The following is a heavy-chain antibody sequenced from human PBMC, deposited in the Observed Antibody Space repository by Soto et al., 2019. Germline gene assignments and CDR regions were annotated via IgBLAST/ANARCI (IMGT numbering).Heavy chain of an antibody. CDR2: IYSGGST. CDR1: GFTVSSNY. CDR3: ARSRFGDPDY. Sequence: GGSLRLSCAASGFTVSSNYMSWVRQAPGKGLEWVSVIYSGGSTYYADSVKGRFTVSRDNFKDTLYLQMNSLRVDDTAVYYCARSRFGDPDYWGQGTLVTVSS. J-gene: IGHJ4*02. V-gene: IGHV3-53*01. D-gene: IGHD3-10*01.